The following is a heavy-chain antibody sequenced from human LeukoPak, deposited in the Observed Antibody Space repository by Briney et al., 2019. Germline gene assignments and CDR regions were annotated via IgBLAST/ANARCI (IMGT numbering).Heavy chain of an antibody. D-gene: IGHD1-1*01. Sequence: GRSLRLSCSASGFTFSSYAMHWVRQAPGKGLEWVAVISYDGGYKYYADSVKGRFTISRDNSKNTLYLQMNSLRAEDTAVYYCARAKWVGTTDNWFDPWGQGTLVTVSS. V-gene: IGHV3-30*04. CDR2: ISYDGGYK. CDR3: ARAKWVGTTDNWFDP. CDR1: GFTFSSYA. J-gene: IGHJ5*02.